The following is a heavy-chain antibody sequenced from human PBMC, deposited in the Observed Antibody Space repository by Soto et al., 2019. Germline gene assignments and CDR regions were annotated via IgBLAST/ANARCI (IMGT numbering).Heavy chain of an antibody. V-gene: IGHV3-33*01. Sequence: PVGSLRLSCAASGFMFTNYGMHWVRQAPGKGLEWVAVAWANGINNYYADFVEGRFTISRDNSKSSLYLQMNSLRVEDTAVYYCVRERGPFDAFDFWGQGTMVTVSS. J-gene: IGHJ3*01. CDR2: AWANGINN. CDR1: GFMFTNYG. CDR3: VRERGPFDAFDF.